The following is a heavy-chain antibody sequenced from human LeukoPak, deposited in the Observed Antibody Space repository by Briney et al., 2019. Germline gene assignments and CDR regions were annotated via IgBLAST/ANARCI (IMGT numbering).Heavy chain of an antibody. CDR3: ARMLQTMIVVVTIDY. J-gene: IGHJ4*02. D-gene: IGHD3-22*01. CDR1: GYTFTGHW. V-gene: IGHV1-18*04. Sequence: ASVKVSCKASGYTFTGHWMHWVRQAPGQGLEWMGWINPNSGDTSYAQKLQGRVTMTTDTSTSTAYMELRSLGSDDTAVYYCARMLQTMIVVVTIDYWGQGTLVTVSS. CDR2: INPNSGDT.